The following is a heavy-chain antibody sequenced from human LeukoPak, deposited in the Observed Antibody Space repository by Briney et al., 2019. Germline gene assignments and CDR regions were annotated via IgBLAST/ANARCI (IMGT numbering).Heavy chain of an antibody. CDR1: GYSISSGYH. J-gene: IGHJ4*02. V-gene: IGHV4-38-2*01. D-gene: IGHD3-22*01. CDR3: ARHHLYDSSGDGRYYFDY. CDR2: MSHSGST. Sequence: SETLSLTCGVSGYSISSGYHWGWIRQPTGRGLEWIGSMSHSGSTYYNPSLKSRVTISVDTSKNQFSVKLSSVTAADTAVYYCARHHLYDSSGDGRYYFDYWGQGTLVTVSS.